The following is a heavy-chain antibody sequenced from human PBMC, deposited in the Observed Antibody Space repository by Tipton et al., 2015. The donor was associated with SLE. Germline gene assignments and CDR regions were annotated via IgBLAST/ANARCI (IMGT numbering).Heavy chain of an antibody. CDR3: ARRGGWTTFFDY. D-gene: IGHD6-19*01. J-gene: IGHJ4*02. CDR2: INHSGTT. V-gene: IGHV4-34*01. Sequence: TLSLTCAVYGGSFSGYYWSWIRQAPGKGLEWIGEINHSGTTKYNPSLKSRVTISEDMSKNQFSLKLSSVSAADTAVYYCARRGGWTTFFDYWGQGTLVTVSS. CDR1: GGSFSGYY.